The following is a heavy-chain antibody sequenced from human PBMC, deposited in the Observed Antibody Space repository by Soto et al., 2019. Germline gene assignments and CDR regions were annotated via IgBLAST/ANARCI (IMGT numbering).Heavy chain of an antibody. D-gene: IGHD1-26*01. J-gene: IGHJ4*02. Sequence: QVQLVQSGPEVKKPGASLKVSCKGSGYTFSNYGVTWVRQAPGQGLERLGWVSAYNRNTDYAQKFEDRATMTIDTSTNTAYLELRGLTPDDTAVYYCARERRWEPLLYWGQGTL. CDR1: GYTFSNYG. CDR3: ARERRWEPLLY. V-gene: IGHV1-18*01. CDR2: VSAYNRNT.